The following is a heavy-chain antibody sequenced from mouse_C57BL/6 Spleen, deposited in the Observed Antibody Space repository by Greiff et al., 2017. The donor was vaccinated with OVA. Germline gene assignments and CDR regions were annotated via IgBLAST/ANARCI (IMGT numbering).Heavy chain of an antibody. CDR3: TRTVVGGAMDY. J-gene: IGHJ4*01. CDR1: GFTFSSYA. Sequence: EVQVVESGEGLVKPGGSLKLSCAASGFTFSSYAMSWVRQTPEKRLEWVAYISSGGDYIYYADTVKGRFTISRDNARNTLYLQMSSLKSEDTAMYYCTRTVVGGAMDYWGQGTSVTVSS. D-gene: IGHD1-1*01. V-gene: IGHV5-9-1*02. CDR2: ISSGGDYI.